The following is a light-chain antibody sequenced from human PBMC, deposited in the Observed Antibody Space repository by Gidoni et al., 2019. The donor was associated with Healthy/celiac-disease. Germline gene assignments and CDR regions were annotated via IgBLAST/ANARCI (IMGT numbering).Light chain of an antibody. CDR3: QQSYSTVGWT. Sequence: DIQMTQSPSSLSASVGDRVTITCRASQSISSYLNWYQQKPGKAPKLLIYAASSLQSGVPSRFSGSGSGTDFTLTISSLQPEDFATYYCQQSYSTVGWTFXQXTKVEIK. CDR1: QSISSY. CDR2: AAS. J-gene: IGKJ1*01. V-gene: IGKV1-39*01.